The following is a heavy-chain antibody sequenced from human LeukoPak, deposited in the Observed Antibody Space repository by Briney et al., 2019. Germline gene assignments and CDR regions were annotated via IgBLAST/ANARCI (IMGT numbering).Heavy chain of an antibody. CDR1: GFTFSRHP. Sequence: GGSLRLSCAASGFTFSRHPMSWVRQTPGKGREWVSTLSASRGATYYAGSLKGRFTVSRDNSRNTLYLQMNSLGADDTAVYYCARGYCSGDSCYLFFFDYWGQGTLVTVSS. CDR2: LSASRGAT. CDR3: ARGYCSGDSCYLFFFDY. J-gene: IGHJ4*02. V-gene: IGHV3-23*01. D-gene: IGHD2-15*01.